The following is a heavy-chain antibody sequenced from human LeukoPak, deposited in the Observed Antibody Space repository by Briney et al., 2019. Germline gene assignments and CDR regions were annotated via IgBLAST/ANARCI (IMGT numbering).Heavy chain of an antibody. CDR2: INPSGTST. J-gene: IGHJ4*02. Sequence: RASVRVSSTTSGYTFTNYYMHWVRQASGQGLEASGIINPSGTSTTYAQKFQGRVTMTRDTSTSTDFMELSSLRSEDTAVYYCARHDLGGSSPFDYWGQGTLVTVSS. CDR3: ARHDLGGSSPFDY. D-gene: IGHD2-15*01. CDR1: GYTFTNYY. V-gene: IGHV1-46*01.